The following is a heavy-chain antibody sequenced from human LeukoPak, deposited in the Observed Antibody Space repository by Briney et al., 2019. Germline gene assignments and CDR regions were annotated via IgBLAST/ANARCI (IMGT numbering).Heavy chain of an antibody. J-gene: IGHJ5*02. CDR1: GGSISSSSYY. V-gene: IGHV4-39*01. CDR3: ARLFWSGYYLGFDP. Sequence: SETLSLTCTVSGGSISSSSYYWGWIRQPPGKGLEWIGSIYYSGSTHYNPSLKSRVTISVDTSKNQFSLKLTSVTAADTAVYYCARLFWSGYYLGFDPWGRGTLVTVSS. D-gene: IGHD3-3*01. CDR2: IYYSGST.